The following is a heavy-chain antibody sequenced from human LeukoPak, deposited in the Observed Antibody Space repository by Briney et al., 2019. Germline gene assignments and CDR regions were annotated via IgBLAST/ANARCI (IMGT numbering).Heavy chain of an antibody. CDR1: GGTFSSYA. CDR3: ARVRYYDSSGYYYYYGMDV. Sequence: ASVKVSCKASGGTFSSYAISWVRQAPGQGLEWMGRIIPILGIANYAQKFQGRVTITADKSTSTAYMELSSLRSEDTAVYYCARVRYYDSSGYYYYYGMDVWGQGTTVTVSS. J-gene: IGHJ6*02. CDR2: IIPILGIA. D-gene: IGHD3-22*01. V-gene: IGHV1-69*04.